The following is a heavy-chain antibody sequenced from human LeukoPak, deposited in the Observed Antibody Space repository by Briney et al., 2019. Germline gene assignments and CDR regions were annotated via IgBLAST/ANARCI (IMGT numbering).Heavy chain of an antibody. CDR3: TRLFAGNWFDP. CDR1: GFTFSSSA. Sequence: GGSLRLSCAAPGFTFSSSAMHWVRQASWKGLEWVGPIRSKANSYATAYAASVKGRFTISRDDSKNTAYLQMNSLKTEDTAVYYCTRLFAGNWFDPWGQGTLVTVSS. V-gene: IGHV3-73*01. J-gene: IGHJ5*02. CDR2: IRSKANSYAT.